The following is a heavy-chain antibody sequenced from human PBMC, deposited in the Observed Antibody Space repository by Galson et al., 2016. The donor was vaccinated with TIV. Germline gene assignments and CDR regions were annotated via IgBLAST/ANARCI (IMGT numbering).Heavy chain of an antibody. CDR2: MNPNSGNT. D-gene: IGHD6-13*01. CDR3: ARGGYSSRWYGDAFDI. Sequence: SVKVSCKASGYTFTSYDINWVRQATGQGLEWMGWMNPNSGNTGYAQKFQGRVTMTRNTSISTVYIELTSLRSEDTAVYYCARGGYSSRWYGDAFDIWGQGTMVTVSS. J-gene: IGHJ3*02. V-gene: IGHV1-8*01. CDR1: GYTFTSYD.